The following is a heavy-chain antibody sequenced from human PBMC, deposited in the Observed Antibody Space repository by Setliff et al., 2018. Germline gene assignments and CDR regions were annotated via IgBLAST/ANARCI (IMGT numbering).Heavy chain of an antibody. CDR3: DSRQAFDI. V-gene: IGHV5-51*01. J-gene: IGHJ3*02. CDR1: GYTFTNYW. D-gene: IGHD3-22*01. CDR2: IYPDDSDA. Sequence: GESLKISCKSSGYTFTNYWIGWVRQMPGKGLEWMGIIYPDDSDARYSPAFRGQVTISVDKSISTAYLQWSSLKASDTAMYYYDSRQAFDIWGQGTMVTVSS.